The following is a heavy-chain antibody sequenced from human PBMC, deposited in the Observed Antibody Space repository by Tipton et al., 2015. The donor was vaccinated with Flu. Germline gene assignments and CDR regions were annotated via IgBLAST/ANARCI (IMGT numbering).Heavy chain of an antibody. D-gene: IGHD3-10*01. V-gene: IGHV4-38-2*02. Sequence: TLSLTCNVSGFSIMSGHYWGWIRQPPKKGLEWIGRVFRSGDTYYNASLKKRLTMSVDTSKNQFSLRLTSVTAADTAVYYCARASGSGTYVIYDSWGQGTLVTVSS. CDR2: VFRSGDT. CDR3: ARASGSGTYVIYDS. J-gene: IGHJ4*02. CDR1: GFSIMSGHY.